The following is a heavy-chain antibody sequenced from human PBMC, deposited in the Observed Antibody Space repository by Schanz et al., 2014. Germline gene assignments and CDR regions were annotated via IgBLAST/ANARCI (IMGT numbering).Heavy chain of an antibody. V-gene: IGHV1-69*02. D-gene: IGHD3-22*01. J-gene: IGHJ4*02. CDR3: ARSNYYDNSDYYNSFDY. CDR2: IVPIAGIT. Sequence: QVHLVQSGAEVKKPGSSVKVSCKASGGTFSSDTFSWVRQAPGQGLEWMGRIVPIAGITNYAQRFQGRVTITADKSSDTAYMELSSLRPEDTAVYYCARSNYYDNSDYYNSFDYWGQGTLVTVSS. CDR1: GGTFSSDT.